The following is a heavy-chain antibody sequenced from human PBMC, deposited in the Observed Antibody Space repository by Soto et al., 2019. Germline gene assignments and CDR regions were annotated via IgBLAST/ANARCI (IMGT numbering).Heavy chain of an antibody. CDR3: ARDTGGRWEINYFDY. D-gene: IGHD1-26*01. CDR2: INTANGDT. V-gene: IGHV1-3*04. J-gene: IGHJ4*02. CDR1: GYTFTAYN. Sequence: QVHLVQSGAEVKKPGTSVKVSCKASGYTFTAYNMHWLRQAPGHTLEWMGWINTANGDTRYSQNFQGRATLARDTSASTVYVEMSSLTSEDTAVYYCARDTGGRWEINYFDYWGQGTLVAVSS.